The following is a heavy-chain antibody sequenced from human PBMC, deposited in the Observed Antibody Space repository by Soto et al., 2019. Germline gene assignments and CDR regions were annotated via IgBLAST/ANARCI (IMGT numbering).Heavy chain of an antibody. J-gene: IGHJ3*02. CDR2: ISSSSSTI. CDR1: GFTFSSYS. V-gene: IGHV3-48*01. D-gene: IGHD4-17*01. CDR3: ARVPTRLRGDAFDI. Sequence: GGSLRLSCAASGFTFSSYSMNWVRQAPGKGLEWVSYISSSSSTIYYADSVKGRFTISRDNAKNSLYLQMNSLRAEDTAVYYCARVPTRLRGDAFDIWGQGTMVTVSS.